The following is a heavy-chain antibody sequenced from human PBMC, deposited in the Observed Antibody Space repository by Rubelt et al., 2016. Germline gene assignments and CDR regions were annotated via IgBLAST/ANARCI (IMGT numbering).Heavy chain of an antibody. CDR1: GGSFSGYY. CDR2: INHSGST. Sequence: QVQLQQWGAGLLKPSETLSLTCAVYGGSFSGYYWSWIRQPPGKGLEWIGEINHSGSTNYNPSLKSRVTISWDTSKNQFSLKLSSVTARDTVVYYCARVGSVGVVKGWFDPWGQGTLVTVSS. D-gene: IGHD3-3*01. V-gene: IGHV4-34*01. J-gene: IGHJ5*02. CDR3: ARVGSVGVVKGWFDP.